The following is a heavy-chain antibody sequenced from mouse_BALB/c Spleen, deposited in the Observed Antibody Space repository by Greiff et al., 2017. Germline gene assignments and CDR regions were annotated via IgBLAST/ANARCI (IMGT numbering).Heavy chain of an antibody. Sequence: EVMLVESGGDLVKPGGSLKLSCAASGFTFSSYGMSWVRQTPDKRLEWVATISSGGSYTYYPDSVKGRFTISRDNAKNTLYLQMSSLKSEDTAMYYCARHEKYDNYGDYFDYWGQGTTLTVSS. CDR2: ISSGGSYT. J-gene: IGHJ2*01. CDR1: GFTFSSYG. D-gene: IGHD2-10*02. V-gene: IGHV5-6*02. CDR3: ARHEKYDNYGDYFDY.